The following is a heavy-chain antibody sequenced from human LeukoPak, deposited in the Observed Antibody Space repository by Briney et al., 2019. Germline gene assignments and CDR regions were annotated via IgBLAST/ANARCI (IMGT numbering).Heavy chain of an antibody. CDR1: GGSISSYY. V-gene: IGHV4-59*01. CDR3: ARGYSERLYYYYGMDV. J-gene: IGHJ6*02. Sequence: SETLSLTCTVSGGSISSYYWSWIRQPPGEGLEWIGYIYYSGSTNYNPSLKSRVTISVDTSKNQFSLKLSSVTAADTAVYYCARGYSERLYYYYGMDVWGQGTTVTVSS. CDR2: IYYSGST. D-gene: IGHD5-18*01.